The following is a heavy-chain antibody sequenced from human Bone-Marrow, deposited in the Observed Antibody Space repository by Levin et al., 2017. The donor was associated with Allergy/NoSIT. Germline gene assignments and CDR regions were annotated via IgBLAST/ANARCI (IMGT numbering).Heavy chain of an antibody. CDR1: GYTFTGYY. CDR3: ARADYFDY. V-gene: IGHV1-2*06. J-gene: IGHJ4*02. CDR2: INPNSGGT. Sequence: GESLKISCQASGYTFTGYYIHWLRQAPGQGLEWMGRINPNSGGTNYAQKFQGRVTMTRDTSISSAYMDLSRLRSDDTAVYYCARADYFDYWGQGTLVTVSS.